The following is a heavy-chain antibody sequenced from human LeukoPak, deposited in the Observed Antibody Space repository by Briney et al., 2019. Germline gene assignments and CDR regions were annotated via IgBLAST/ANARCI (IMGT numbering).Heavy chain of an antibody. J-gene: IGHJ3*02. D-gene: IGHD6-13*01. CDR3: ARDGSSWFLDAFDI. Sequence: SETLSLTCTVSGGSISSYYWSWIRQPPGKGLEWIGYIYYSGSTNYNPSHKSRVTISVDTSKNQFSLKLSSVTAADTAVYYCARDGSSWFLDAFDIWGQGTMVTVSS. CDR1: GGSISSYY. CDR2: IYYSGST. V-gene: IGHV4-59*01.